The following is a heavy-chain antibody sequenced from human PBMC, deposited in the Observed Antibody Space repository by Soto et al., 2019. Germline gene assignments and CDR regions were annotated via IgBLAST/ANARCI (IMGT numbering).Heavy chain of an antibody. Sequence: SETLSLTCTVSGGSISSSSYYWGWIRQPPGKGLEWIGSIYYSGSTYYNPSLKSRVTISVDTSKNQFSLKLSSVTAADTAVYYCARHRAQVIVVVITPFDYWGQGTLVTVSS. CDR2: IYYSGST. J-gene: IGHJ4*02. CDR3: ARHRAQVIVVVITPFDY. V-gene: IGHV4-39*01. D-gene: IGHD3-22*01. CDR1: GGSISSSSYY.